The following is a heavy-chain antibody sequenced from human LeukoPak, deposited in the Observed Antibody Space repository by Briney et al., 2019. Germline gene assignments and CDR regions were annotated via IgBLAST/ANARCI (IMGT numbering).Heavy chain of an antibody. CDR2: IYHSGST. CDR1: GYSISSGYY. CDR3: ARALVYYDFWSGYFSYFDC. J-gene: IGHJ4*02. V-gene: IGHV4-38-2*02. Sequence: SETLSLTCTVSGYSISSGYYWGWIRQPPGKGLEWIGSIYHSGSTYYNPSLKSRVTISVDTSKNQFSLKLSSVTAADTAVYYCARALVYYDFWSGYFSYFDCWGQGTLVTVSS. D-gene: IGHD3-3*01.